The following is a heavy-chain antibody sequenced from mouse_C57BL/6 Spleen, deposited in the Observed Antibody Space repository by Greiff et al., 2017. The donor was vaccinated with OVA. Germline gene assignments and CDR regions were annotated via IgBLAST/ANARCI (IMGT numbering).Heavy chain of an antibody. D-gene: IGHD2-5*01. Sequence: VKVVESGPGLVQPSQSLSITCTVSGFSLTSYGVHWVRQSPGKGLEWLGVIWSGGSTDYNAAFISRLSISKDNSKSQVFFKMNSLQADDTAIYYCARASYYSNPYWYFDVWGTGTTVTVSS. V-gene: IGHV2-2*01. CDR1: GFSLTSYG. CDR2: IWSGGST. CDR3: ARASYYSNPYWYFDV. J-gene: IGHJ1*03.